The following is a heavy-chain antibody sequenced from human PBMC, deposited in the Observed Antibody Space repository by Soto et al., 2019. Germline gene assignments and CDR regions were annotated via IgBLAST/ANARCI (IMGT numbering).Heavy chain of an antibody. D-gene: IGHD3-22*01. V-gene: IGHV5-51*01. CDR1: GYSFTSYW. Sequence: GQSLKISCKRSGYSFTSYWIGWVRQMPGKGLEWMGIIYPGDSDTRYSPSFQGQVTISADKSISTAYLMWSNLNASETAMYYCASRSDDYYDSSGYYYGWWGQGTLVTVSS. J-gene: IGHJ4*02. CDR2: IYPGDSDT. CDR3: ASRSDDYYDSSGYYYGW.